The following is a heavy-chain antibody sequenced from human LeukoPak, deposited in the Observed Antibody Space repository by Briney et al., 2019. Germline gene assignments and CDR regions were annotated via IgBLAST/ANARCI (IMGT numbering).Heavy chain of an antibody. CDR1: GYTFTGYY. D-gene: IGHD6-19*01. CDR2: INPNSGGP. Sequence: ASVTVSCMASGYTFTGYYMHWVRQAPGQGLEWMGWINPNSGGPNYPQKLQGRVTMTRDTSISTAYMVLSRLRSDNTAVYYCARHRPGIAVAGTSRWIDPWGEGTLVTVSS. CDR3: ARHRPGIAVAGTSRWIDP. V-gene: IGHV1-2*02. J-gene: IGHJ5*02.